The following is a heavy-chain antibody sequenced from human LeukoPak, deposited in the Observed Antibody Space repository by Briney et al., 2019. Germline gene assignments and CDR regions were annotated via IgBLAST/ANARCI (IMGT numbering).Heavy chain of an antibody. CDR3: ARATYIVARFYP. J-gene: IGHJ5*02. CDR1: GYTFTSYA. D-gene: IGHD5-12*01. V-gene: IGHV1-3*01. Sequence: GASVKVSCKASGYTFTSYAMHWMRQAPGQRLEWMGWINAGNGNTKYSQKFQGRVTITRDTSASTAYMELSSLRSEDTAVYYCARATYIVARFYPWGHVTLVTVSS. CDR2: INAGNGNT.